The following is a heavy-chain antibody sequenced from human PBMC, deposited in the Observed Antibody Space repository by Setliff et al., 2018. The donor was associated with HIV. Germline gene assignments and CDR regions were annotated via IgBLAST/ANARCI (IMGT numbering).Heavy chain of an antibody. Sequence: GGSLRLSCAASGFTSGFTFTNYWMSWVRQAPGKGLEWVANINQNGREKYYVDSVECRFTISRDNAKDSLYLQMNSLRAEDTAVYYCAKDRSGSYSFDRDWGQGTLVTVSS. J-gene: IGHJ4*02. D-gene: IGHD1-26*01. CDR1: GFTSGFTFTNYW. V-gene: IGHV3-7*01. CDR2: INQNGREK. CDR3: AKDRSGSYSFDRD.